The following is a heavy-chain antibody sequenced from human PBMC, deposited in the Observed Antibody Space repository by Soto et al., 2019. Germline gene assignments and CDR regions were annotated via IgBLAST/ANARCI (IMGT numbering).Heavy chain of an antibody. J-gene: IGHJ6*02. CDR1: GFTFTSYW. CDR3: ARDGVPVVAYSSNLYYGMDV. V-gene: IGHV3-7*03. D-gene: IGHD2-15*01. CDR2: IKEDATEK. Sequence: GGSLRLSCAASGFTFTSYWMTWVRQAPGKGLEWVANIKEDATEKYYLDSVKGRFTISRDNAKNSLHLQMSSMRAEDTAVYYCARDGVPVVAYSSNLYYGMDVWGQGNTVTVSS.